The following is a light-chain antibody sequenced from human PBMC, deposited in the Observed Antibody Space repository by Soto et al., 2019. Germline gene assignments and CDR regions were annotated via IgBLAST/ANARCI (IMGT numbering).Light chain of an antibody. J-gene: IGKJ4*01. CDR3: QQYGSSRPTLT. Sequence: ELVMTQSPGTLSLSPGERATLSCRASQSVSSSYLAWYQQKPGQAPRLLIYGATSRATGIPDRFSGSGSGTDFALTISRLEPEDFAVYYGQQYGSSRPTLTIGRGTKVDSK. CDR2: GAT. V-gene: IGKV3-20*01. CDR1: QSVSSSY.